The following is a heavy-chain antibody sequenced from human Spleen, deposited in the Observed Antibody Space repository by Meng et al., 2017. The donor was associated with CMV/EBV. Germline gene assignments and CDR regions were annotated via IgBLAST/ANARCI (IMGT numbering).Heavy chain of an antibody. V-gene: IGHV1-18*04. CDR1: GGTFTSHT. CDR3: ARAGYCSSTSCYPWGMDV. Sequence: ASVKVSCKAYGGTFTSHTLVWLRQAPGQGLEWMGWISAYNGNTNYAQKLQGRVTMTTDTSTSTAYMELRSLRSDDTAVYYCARAGYCSSTSCYPWGMDVWGQGTTVTVSS. J-gene: IGHJ6*02. CDR2: ISAYNGNT. D-gene: IGHD2-2*01.